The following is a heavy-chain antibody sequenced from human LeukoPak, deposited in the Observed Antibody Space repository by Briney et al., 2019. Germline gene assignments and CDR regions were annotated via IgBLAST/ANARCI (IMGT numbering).Heavy chain of an antibody. D-gene: IGHD6-19*01. CDR1: GFTFSSYG. Sequence: PGGSLRLSCAASGFTFSSYGMHWVRQAPGKGLEWVAFIRYGGSDKYYAGSVKGRFTIPRDNSKNTLYLQMNRLRAEDTAVYYCAKDPMIAVAGTFGFKNRNYYYYGMDVWGQGTTVTVSS. J-gene: IGHJ6*02. CDR2: IRYGGSDK. V-gene: IGHV3-30*02. CDR3: AKDPMIAVAGTFGFKNRNYYYYGMDV.